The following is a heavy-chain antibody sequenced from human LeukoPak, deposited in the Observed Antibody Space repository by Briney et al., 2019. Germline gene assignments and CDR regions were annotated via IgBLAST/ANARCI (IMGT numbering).Heavy chain of an antibody. Sequence: EASVKVSCKASGYTFTSYGISWVRQAPGQGLEWMGWVSAYNGNTNYAQKLQGRVTMTTDTSTSTAYMELRSLRSDDTAVYYCARGYGSGSFYYMDVWGKGTTVTVSS. CDR3: ARGYGSGSFYYMDV. CDR2: VSAYNGNT. D-gene: IGHD3-10*01. V-gene: IGHV1-18*01. CDR1: GYTFTSYG. J-gene: IGHJ6*03.